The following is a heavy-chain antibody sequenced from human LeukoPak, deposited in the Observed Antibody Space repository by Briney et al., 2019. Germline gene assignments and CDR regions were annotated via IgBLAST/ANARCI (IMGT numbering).Heavy chain of an antibody. J-gene: IGHJ5*02. CDR3: ARRARYCSGGSCNYGVWFDP. D-gene: IGHD2-15*01. CDR2: IYYSGST. V-gene: IGHV4-39*01. Sequence: KPSQTLSLTCTVSGGSISSSSYYWGWIRQPPGKGLEWIGSIYYSGSTYYNPSLKSRVTISVDTSKNQFSLKLSSVTAADTAVYYCARRARYCSGGSCNYGVWFDPWGQGTLVTVSS. CDR1: GGSISSSSYY.